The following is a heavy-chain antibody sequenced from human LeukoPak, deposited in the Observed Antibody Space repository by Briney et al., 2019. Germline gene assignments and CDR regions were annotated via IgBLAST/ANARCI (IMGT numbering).Heavy chain of an antibody. CDR3: AGDGGNGAFDY. D-gene: IGHD4-23*01. Sequence: SETLSLTCTVSGVSISNYYWSWIRQPPGKGLEWIAYSGSTNYNPSLKSRVTISVDTSKNQFSLKLRSVTAADTAVYYCAGDGGNGAFDYWGQGTLVTVSS. J-gene: IGHJ4*02. V-gene: IGHV4-59*01. CDR2: SGST. CDR1: GVSISNYY.